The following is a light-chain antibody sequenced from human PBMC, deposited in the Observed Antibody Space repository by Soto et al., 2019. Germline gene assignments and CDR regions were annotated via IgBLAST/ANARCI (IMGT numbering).Light chain of an antibody. Sequence: PGERATLSCRASPSVTNFLAWYQQKPGQAPRLLIYDASNRATGIPARFSGSGSGTDFTLTISSLEPEDFALYYCQQHINWPLTFGGGTKVDIK. CDR2: DAS. J-gene: IGKJ4*01. CDR1: PSVTNF. V-gene: IGKV3-11*01. CDR3: QQHINWPLT.